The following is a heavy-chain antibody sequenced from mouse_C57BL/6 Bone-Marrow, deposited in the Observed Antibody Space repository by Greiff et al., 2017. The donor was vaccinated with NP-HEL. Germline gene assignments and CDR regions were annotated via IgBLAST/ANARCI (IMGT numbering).Heavy chain of an antibody. CDR1: GYTFTSYG. D-gene: IGHD1-1*01. V-gene: IGHV1-81*01. Sequence: QVQLQQSGAELARPGASVKLSCKASGYTFTSYGISWVKQRTGQGLEWIGEIYPRSGNTYYNEKFKGKATLTADKSSSTAYMELRSLTSEDSAVYVCARSYYYGSSLYAMDYWGQGTSVTVSS. CDR3: ARSYYYGSSLYAMDY. CDR2: IYPRSGNT. J-gene: IGHJ4*01.